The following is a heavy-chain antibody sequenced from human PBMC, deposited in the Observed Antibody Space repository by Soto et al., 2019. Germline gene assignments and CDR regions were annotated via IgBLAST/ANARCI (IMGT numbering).Heavy chain of an antibody. CDR1: GFTFSDYY. Sequence: PGGSLRLSCAVSGFTFSDYYMSWIRQAPGKGLEWISYISSGSSYTNYADSVKGRFTISRDNAKNSLYPQMNSLRTDDTAVYYCARGRQVGNTRYYFDYWGQGTLVTVSS. J-gene: IGHJ4*02. V-gene: IGHV3-11*06. D-gene: IGHD1-26*01. CDR2: ISSGSSYT. CDR3: ARGRQVGNTRYYFDY.